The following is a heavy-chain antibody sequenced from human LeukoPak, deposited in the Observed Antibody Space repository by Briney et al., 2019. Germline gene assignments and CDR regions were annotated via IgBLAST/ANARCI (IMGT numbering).Heavy chain of an antibody. V-gene: IGHV4-59*08. CDR1: GGSISSYY. J-gene: IGHJ4*02. CDR3: ARHNPIGLTTLDY. Sequence: KPSETLSLTCTVSGGSISSYYWSWIRQPPGKGLEWIGYIYYSGSTNYNPSLKSRVTISVDTSKNQFSLKLSSVTAADTAVYYCARHNPIGLTTLDYWGQGTLVTVSS. D-gene: IGHD3-3*01. CDR2: IYYSGST.